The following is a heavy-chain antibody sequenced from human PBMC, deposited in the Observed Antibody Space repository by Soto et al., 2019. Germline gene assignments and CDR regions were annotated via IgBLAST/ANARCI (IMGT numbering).Heavy chain of an antibody. CDR2: ISSNSAYI. CDR1: GFTFRSFT. CDR3: TRDASRDSSARGWFDP. Sequence: LRLSCAASGFTFRSFTMNWVRQAPGKGLEWVSTISSNSAYIYYTDALRGRFTISRDNAKNSLHLQMNSLRAEDTAVYYCTRDASRDSSARGWFDPWGPGTLVTISS. D-gene: IGHD6-13*01. V-gene: IGHV3-21*01. J-gene: IGHJ5*02.